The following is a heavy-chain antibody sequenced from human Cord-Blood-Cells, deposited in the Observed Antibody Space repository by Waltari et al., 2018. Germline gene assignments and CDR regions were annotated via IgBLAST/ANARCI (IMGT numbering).Heavy chain of an antibody. V-gene: IGHV3-30*02. CDR1: GFTFSGYG. CDR2: IRYDGSNK. J-gene: IGHJ2*01. CDR3: AKGGETNYWYFDL. Sequence: VQLVESGGGVVQPGGSLRLSCPASGFTFSGYGMHWVGQAPGKGLEWVAFIRYDGSNKYYADSVKGRFTISRDNSKNTLYLQMNSLRAEDTAVYYCAKGGETNYWYFDLWGRGTLVTVSS. D-gene: IGHD3-16*01.